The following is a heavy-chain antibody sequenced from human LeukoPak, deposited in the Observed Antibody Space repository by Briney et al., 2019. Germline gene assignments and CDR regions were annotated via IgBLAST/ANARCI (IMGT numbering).Heavy chain of an antibody. V-gene: IGHV3-23*01. CDR1: GFTFSSYE. CDR3: AKDPTDFDSSGQTYFDY. D-gene: IGHD3-22*01. Sequence: GGSLRLSCAASGFTFSSYEMNWVRQAPGKGLEWVSGISGSGGITHYADSVRGRFTISRDNSKNTLYLQMNSLRAEDTAVYYCAKDPTDFDSSGQTYFDYWGQGSLVTVSS. J-gene: IGHJ4*02. CDR2: ISGSGGIT.